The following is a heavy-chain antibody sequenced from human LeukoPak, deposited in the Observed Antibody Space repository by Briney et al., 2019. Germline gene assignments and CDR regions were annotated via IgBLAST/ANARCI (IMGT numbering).Heavy chain of an antibody. CDR1: GFTFSSYA. D-gene: IGHD4-17*01. CDR2: ISGSGGGT. J-gene: IGHJ3*02. CDR3: ASRTTVTDADGFDI. V-gene: IGHV3-23*01. Sequence: QPGRSLRLSCVASGFTFSSYAMSWVRQAPGKGLEWVSAISGSGGGTYYADSVKGRFTISRDNSKNTVYLQMNSLRAEDTAVYYCASRTTVTDADGFDIWGQGTMVTVSS.